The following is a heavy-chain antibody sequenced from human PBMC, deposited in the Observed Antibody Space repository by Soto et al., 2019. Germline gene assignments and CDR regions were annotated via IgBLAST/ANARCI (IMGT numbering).Heavy chain of an antibody. CDR3: TAHVLRYFSDKSMDV. V-gene: IGHV3-15*07. CDR2: IKSKTDGGTT. J-gene: IGHJ6*01. Sequence: PEGSLRLSCAPSGFTVSNAWMNWVRQAPGKGLEWVGRIKSKTDGGTTDYAAPVKGRFTISRDDSKNTLYLQMNSLKTEDTAVYYCTAHVLRYFSDKSMDVLREVTTV. D-gene: IGHD3-9*01. CDR1: GFTVSNAW.